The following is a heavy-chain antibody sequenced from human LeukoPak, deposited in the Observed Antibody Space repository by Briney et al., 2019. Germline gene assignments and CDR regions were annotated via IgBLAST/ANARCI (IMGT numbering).Heavy chain of an antibody. CDR3: ARRGGTTPHFDY. CDR2: IYYSGST. J-gene: IGHJ4*02. V-gene: IGHV4-59*08. CDR1: GGSISSYY. Sequence: PSETLSLTCTVSGGSISSYYWSWIRQPPGKGLEWIGYIYYSGSTNYNPSLKSRVTISVDTSKNQFSLKLGSVTAADTAVYYCARRGGTTPHFDYWGQGTLVTVSS. D-gene: IGHD1-7*01.